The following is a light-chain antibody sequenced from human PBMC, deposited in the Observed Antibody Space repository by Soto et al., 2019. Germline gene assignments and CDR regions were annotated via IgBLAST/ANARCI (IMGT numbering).Light chain of an antibody. CDR2: DAS. V-gene: IGKV1-33*01. CDR1: QDIATY. CDR3: QQYDNRPPTWT. Sequence: DIQMTQSPSSLSASVGNRVTITCQASQDIATYLNWYQQKPGKAPNLLIYDASNLETGVPSRFSGGGSGTHFTFTISNLQPEDIATYYSQQYDNRPPTWTFGQGTKVEIE. J-gene: IGKJ1*01.